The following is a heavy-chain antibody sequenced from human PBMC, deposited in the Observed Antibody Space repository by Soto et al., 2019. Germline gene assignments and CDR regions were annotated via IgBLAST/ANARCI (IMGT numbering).Heavy chain of an antibody. CDR2: IIPIFGTA. D-gene: IGHD1-20*01. CDR1: GGTFSSYA. J-gene: IGHJ6*02. V-gene: IGHV1-69*01. CDR3: AREGGLIGTTLSNCYYGMDV. Sequence: QVQLVQSGAEVKKPGSSVKVSCKASGGTFSSYAISWVRQAPGQGLEWMGGIIPIFGTANYAQKFQGRVTITADESTSTAYMGLSSLGSEDKAVYYCAREGGLIGTTLSNCYYGMDVWGQGTTVTVSS.